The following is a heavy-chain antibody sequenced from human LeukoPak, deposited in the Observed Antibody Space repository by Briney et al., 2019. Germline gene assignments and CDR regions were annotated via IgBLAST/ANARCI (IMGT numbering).Heavy chain of an antibody. CDR2: ISYDGSNK. V-gene: IGHV3-30*18. Sequence: GGSLRLSCAASGFTFSSYGMHWVRQAPGKGLEWVAVISYDGSNKYYADAVKGRFTISRDNSKNTLYLQMNSLRAEDTAVYYCAKDGSAFREYYMDVWGKGATVTVSS. J-gene: IGHJ6*03. CDR3: AKDGSAFREYYMDV. CDR1: GFTFSSYG. D-gene: IGHD5-12*01.